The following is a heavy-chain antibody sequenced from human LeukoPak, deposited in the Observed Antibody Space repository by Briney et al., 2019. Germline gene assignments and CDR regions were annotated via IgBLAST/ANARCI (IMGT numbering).Heavy chain of an antibody. CDR1: GYTFTGYY. CDR3: ARALDPYYYGMDV. V-gene: IGHV1-2*02. D-gene: IGHD3/OR15-3a*01. CDR2: INPNSGGT. J-gene: IGHJ6*02. Sequence: ASVKVSCKASGYTFTGYYMHWVRQAPGQGLEWMGWINPNSGGTNYAQKFQGRVTMTRDTSISTAYMELSRLRSDDTAVYYCARALDPYYYGMDVWGQGTTVTVSS.